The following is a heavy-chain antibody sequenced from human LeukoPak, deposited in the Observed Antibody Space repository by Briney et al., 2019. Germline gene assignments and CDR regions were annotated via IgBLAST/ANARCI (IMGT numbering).Heavy chain of an antibody. CDR2: IYYSGST. J-gene: IGHJ6*03. V-gene: IGHV4-39*01. D-gene: IGHD1-26*01. CDR3: ASRRWEPPDSYYYYMDV. Sequence: SETLSLXCTVSGGSISSSSYYWGWIRQPPGKGLEWIGSIYYSGSTYYNPSLKSRVTISVDTSKNQFSLKLSSVTAADTAVYYCASRRWEPPDSYYYYMDVWGKGTTVTVSS. CDR1: GGSISSSSYY.